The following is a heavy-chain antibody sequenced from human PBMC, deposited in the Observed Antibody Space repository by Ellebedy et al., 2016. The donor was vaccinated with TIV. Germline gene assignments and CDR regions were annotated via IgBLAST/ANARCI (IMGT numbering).Heavy chain of an antibody. Sequence: GSLRLSXSVSGVSVSSASYSWGWIRQPPGSGLEWIGNIDYSGRTKYTASLESRVSISIDTSENQFFLQLKSVSAADTAMYYCARVSVVIVRRPFDPWGQGILVT. J-gene: IGHJ5*02. D-gene: IGHD2/OR15-2a*01. V-gene: IGHV4-61*01. CDR2: IDYSGRT. CDR1: GVSVSSASYS. CDR3: ARVSVVIVRRPFDP.